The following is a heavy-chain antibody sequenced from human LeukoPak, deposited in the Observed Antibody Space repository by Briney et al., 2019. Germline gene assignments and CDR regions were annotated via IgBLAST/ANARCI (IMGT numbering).Heavy chain of an antibody. CDR3: GKHDSSESGN. CDR1: GFTFSNYA. V-gene: IGHV3-30*02. D-gene: IGHD3-22*01. CDR2: IQYDGSNQ. Sequence: GGSLRLSCTASGFTFSNYAMHWVRQAPGKGLEWVAFIQYDGSNQHYIDSVNGLFTISRDNSMNTLYLQMNSLRTEDTAVYYCGKHDSSESGNWGQGTLATVSS. J-gene: IGHJ4*02.